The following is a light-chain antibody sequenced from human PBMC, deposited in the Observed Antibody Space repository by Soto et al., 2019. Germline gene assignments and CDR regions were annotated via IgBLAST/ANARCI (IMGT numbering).Light chain of an antibody. V-gene: IGKV4-1*01. J-gene: IGKJ4*01. CDR3: QQYYTTLALT. Sequence: DIVMTQSPDSLAVSLGERATINCKSSQSIFYSSNNKNYLAWYQQKPGQPPKLLIYWASTRESGVPDRFSGSVSGTDFTLTISSLQAEDVAVYYCQQYYTTLALTFGGGTKVEIK. CDR2: WAS. CDR1: QSIFYSSNNKNY.